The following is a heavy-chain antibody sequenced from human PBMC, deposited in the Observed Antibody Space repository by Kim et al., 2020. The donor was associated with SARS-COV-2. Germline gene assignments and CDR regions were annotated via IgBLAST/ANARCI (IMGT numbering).Heavy chain of an antibody. V-gene: IGHV3-30-3*01. Sequence: GGSLRLSCAASGFTFSSYAMHWVRQAPGKGLEWVAVISYDGSNKYYADSVKGRFTISRDNSKNTLYLQMNSLRAEDTAVYYCAREVSSSWDEDNWFDPWG. CDR2: ISYDGSNK. CDR3: AREVSSSWDEDNWFDP. CDR1: GFTFSSYA. D-gene: IGHD6-13*01. J-gene: IGHJ5*02.